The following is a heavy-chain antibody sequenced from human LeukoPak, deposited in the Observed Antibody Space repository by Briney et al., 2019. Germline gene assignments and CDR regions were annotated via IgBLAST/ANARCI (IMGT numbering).Heavy chain of an antibody. CDR2: ISSSSSYI. V-gene: IGHV3-21*01. CDR1: GFTFSSYS. Sequence: GGSLRLSCAASGFTFSSYSMNWVRQAPGKGLEWVSSISSSSSYIYYADSVKGRFTISRDTSKNTLYLQMYSLKSEDTAVYYCAKEFSVRVHGKNNWLDPWGQGTLVTVSS. J-gene: IGHJ5*02. D-gene: IGHD1-1*01. CDR3: AKEFSVRVHGKNNWLDP.